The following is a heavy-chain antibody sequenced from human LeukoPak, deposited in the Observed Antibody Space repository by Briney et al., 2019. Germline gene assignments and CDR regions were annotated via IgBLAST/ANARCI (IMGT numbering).Heavy chain of an antibody. CDR1: GASIFSSNW. D-gene: IGHD6-19*01. V-gene: IGHV4-4*02. CDR3: ARVVGSGQKIDY. CDR2: IFHSGST. J-gene: IGHJ4*02. Sequence: PSGTLSLTCTVSGASIFSSNWWSWVRQPPGKGLEWIGQIFHSGSTSYSPSLKSRVTISVDTSKNQFSLKLSSVTAADTAVYYCARVVGSGQKIDYWGQGTLVTVPS.